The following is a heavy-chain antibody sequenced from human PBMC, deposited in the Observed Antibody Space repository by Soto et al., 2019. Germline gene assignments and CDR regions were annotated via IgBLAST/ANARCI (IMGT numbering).Heavy chain of an antibody. J-gene: IGHJ6*02. CDR1: GYAFTSYY. V-gene: IGHV1-46*01. CDR2: INPSGGST. CDR3: ARDGDIVLVPAAMLYYYYGMDV. Sequence: GVSVNVSWKASGYAFTSYYMHWVRQAPGQGLEWMGIINPSGGSTSYAQKFQGRVTMTRDTSTSTVYMELSSLRSEDTAVYYCARDGDIVLVPAAMLYYYYGMDVWGQGTTVTVS. D-gene: IGHD2-2*01.